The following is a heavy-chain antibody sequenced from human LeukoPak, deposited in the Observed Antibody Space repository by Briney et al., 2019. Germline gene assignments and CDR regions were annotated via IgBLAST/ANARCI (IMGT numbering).Heavy chain of an antibody. CDR1: GYSFTNYW. J-gene: IGHJ4*02. Sequence: LGESLKISCKGSGYSFTNYWIGWVRQMPGKGLEWMGIIYPGDSDIRYSPSFQGQATISADKSISTAYLQWSSLKASDTAMYYCARYPYSSSWYPYYFDYWGQGTLVTVSS. V-gene: IGHV5-51*01. CDR3: ARYPYSSSWYPYYFDY. CDR2: IYPGDSDI. D-gene: IGHD6-13*01.